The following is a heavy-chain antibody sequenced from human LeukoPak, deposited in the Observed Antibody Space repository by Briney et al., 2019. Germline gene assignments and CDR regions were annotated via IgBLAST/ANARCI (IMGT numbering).Heavy chain of an antibody. CDR1: GFTFSSYA. D-gene: IGHD2-15*01. V-gene: IGHV3-23*01. Sequence: PGGSLRLSCAASGFTFSSYAMSWVRQAPGKGREGVSAISGRSGSTYYADSVKGRFTISRDNSKNTLYLQMNSLRAEDTAVYYCAKDLGEDCSGGSCSHDAFDIWGQGTMVTVSS. CDR2: ISGRSGST. CDR3: AKDLGEDCSGGSCSHDAFDI. J-gene: IGHJ3*02.